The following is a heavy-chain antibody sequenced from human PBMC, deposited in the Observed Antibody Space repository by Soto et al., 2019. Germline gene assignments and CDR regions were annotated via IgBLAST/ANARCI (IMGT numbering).Heavy chain of an antibody. Sequence: QMQLPESGPGLVKPSQTLSLTCSVSGGSISSGDYYWSWIRQHPGKGLEWIGYIYYRGTTYYNPSLKSRLIISVDTSKNQFSLKLSSVTAADTAVYYCARGLWGWEFDYWGQGTLVTVSS. V-gene: IGHV4-31*03. CDR2: IYYRGTT. CDR1: GGSISSGDYY. J-gene: IGHJ4*02. CDR3: ARGLWGWEFDY. D-gene: IGHD7-27*01.